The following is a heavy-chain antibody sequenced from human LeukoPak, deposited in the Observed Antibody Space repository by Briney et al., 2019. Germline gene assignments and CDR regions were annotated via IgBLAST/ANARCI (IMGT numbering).Heavy chain of an antibody. J-gene: IGHJ4*02. CDR2: ISYDGSNK. D-gene: IGHD1-1*01. CDR1: GFTFSSYA. V-gene: IGHV3-30*04. Sequence: GGSLRLSCAASGFTFSSYAMHWVRQAPGKGLEWVAVISYDGSNKYYADSVKGRFTISRDNSKNTLYLQMNSLRAEDTAVYYCGTGTPEWGQGTLFTVSS. CDR3: GTGTPE.